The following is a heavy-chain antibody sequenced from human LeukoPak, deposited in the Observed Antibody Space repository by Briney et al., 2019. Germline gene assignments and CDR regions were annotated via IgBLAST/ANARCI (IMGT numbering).Heavy chain of an antibody. D-gene: IGHD3-10*01. Sequence: PSQTLSLTCTVSGDSISSGSYYWSWIRQPAGKGLEWIGRIYTSGSTNYNPSLKSRVTISVDTSKKQFFLKLTSVTAADTAVYYCARGHVEGTELLWFGELYMDVWGKGTTVTISS. J-gene: IGHJ6*03. CDR2: IYTSGST. CDR1: GDSISSGSYY. V-gene: IGHV4-61*02. CDR3: ARGHVEGTELLWFGELYMDV.